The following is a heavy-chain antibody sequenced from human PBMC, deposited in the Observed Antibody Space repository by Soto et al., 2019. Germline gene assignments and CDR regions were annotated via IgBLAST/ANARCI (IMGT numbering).Heavy chain of an antibody. CDR3: ARGDREDIAVVIGVRPGEYGVDV. CDR1: GFTFRNYA. V-gene: IGHV3-30-3*01. Sequence: QVQLVESGGGVVQPGRSLRLSCAASGFTFRNYAMHWVRQAPGKGLECGAVISYDGGNKFYRDYVKGRFTISRDNSKNTLYLQINSLRYEDTAVYYCARGDREDIAVVIGVRPGEYGVDVWGQGTTVTVSS. J-gene: IGHJ6*02. CDR2: ISYDGGNK. D-gene: IGHD2-15*01.